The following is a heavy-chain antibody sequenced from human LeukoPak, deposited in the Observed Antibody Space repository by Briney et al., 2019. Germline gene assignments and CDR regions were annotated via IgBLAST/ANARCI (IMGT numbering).Heavy chain of an antibody. Sequence: PGGSLRLSCAASGFTFSSYAMSWVRQAPGKGLEWVSYISNSGSTIYYAGSVKGRFTISRDNAKNSLYLQMNSLRAEDTAVYYCARDVSSSATFDYWGQGTLVTVSS. D-gene: IGHD6-6*01. J-gene: IGHJ4*02. V-gene: IGHV3-48*04. CDR1: GFTFSSYA. CDR2: ISNSGSTI. CDR3: ARDVSSSATFDY.